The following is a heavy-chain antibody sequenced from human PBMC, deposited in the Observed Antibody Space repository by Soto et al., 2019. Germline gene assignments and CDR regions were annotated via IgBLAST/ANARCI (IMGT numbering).Heavy chain of an antibody. J-gene: IGHJ4*02. CDR1: GGSISSNY. Sequence: PSETLSLTCTVSGGSISSNYWTWIRQPPGKGLEWIGYVYNSGSTNYNPPLKSRVTISEDTSKSQFSLKVNSMTAADTAVYYCARYRREAVAGYTLDNWGQGIVVTVLL. D-gene: IGHD6-13*01. CDR2: VYNSGST. CDR3: ARYRREAVAGYTLDN. V-gene: IGHV4-59*01.